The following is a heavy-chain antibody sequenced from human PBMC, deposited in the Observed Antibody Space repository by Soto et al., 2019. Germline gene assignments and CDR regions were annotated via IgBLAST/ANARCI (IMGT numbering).Heavy chain of an antibody. CDR2: IIPIFGTA. Sequence: SVKVSCKASGGTFSSYAISWVRQAPGQGLEWMGGIIPIFGTANYAQKFQGRVTITADESTSTAYMELSSLRSEGTAVYYCARGGRYYDSSGYPLMDVWGQGTTVTVSS. J-gene: IGHJ6*02. V-gene: IGHV1-69*13. D-gene: IGHD3-22*01. CDR1: GGTFSSYA. CDR3: ARGGRYYDSSGYPLMDV.